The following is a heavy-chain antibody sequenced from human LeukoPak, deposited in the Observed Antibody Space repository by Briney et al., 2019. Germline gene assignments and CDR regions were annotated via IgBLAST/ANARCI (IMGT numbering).Heavy chain of an antibody. Sequence: PVASVKVSCKASGYTFTSYGISWVRQAPGQGLEWMGWISAYNGNTNYAQKLQGRVTMTTDTSTSTAYMELRSLRSDDTAVYYCARVHGYSGYDYDYYYYMDVWGKGTTVTISS. CDR1: GYTFTSYG. J-gene: IGHJ6*03. V-gene: IGHV1-18*01. CDR3: ARVHGYSGYDYDYYYYMDV. D-gene: IGHD5-12*01. CDR2: ISAYNGNT.